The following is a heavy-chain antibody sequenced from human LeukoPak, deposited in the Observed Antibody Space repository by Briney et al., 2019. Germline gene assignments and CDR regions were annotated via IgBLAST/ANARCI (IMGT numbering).Heavy chain of an antibody. V-gene: IGHV3-30*18. CDR1: GFTFSDYY. CDR3: AKEIYFGSGSYPDY. Sequence: GGSLRLSCAASGFTFSDYYMSWIRQAPGKGLEWVAVISNDGSKKYYADSVKGRFTISRDNSKNTLYLQMNSLRPEDTAIYYCAKEIYFGSGSYPDYWGQGTLVTVSS. D-gene: IGHD3-10*01. CDR2: ISNDGSKK. J-gene: IGHJ4*02.